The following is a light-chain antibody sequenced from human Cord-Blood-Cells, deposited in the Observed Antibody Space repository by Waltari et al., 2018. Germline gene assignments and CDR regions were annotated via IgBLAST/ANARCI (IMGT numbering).Light chain of an antibody. V-gene: IGKV1-39*01. CDR1: QSISSY. Sequence: DIQMTQSPSSLSASVGERVTITCRASQSISSYLNWYQQKPGKAPKLLIYAASSLQSGVPSMFSGSGPGTDFTINISSLQPEDFVTYYCRQIYSTPPVIIGGGSKVEIK. J-gene: IGKJ4*01. CDR2: AAS. CDR3: RQIYSTPPVI.